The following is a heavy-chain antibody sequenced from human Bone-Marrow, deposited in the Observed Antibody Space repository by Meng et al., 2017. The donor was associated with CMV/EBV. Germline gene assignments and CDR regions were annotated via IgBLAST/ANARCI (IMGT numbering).Heavy chain of an antibody. J-gene: IGHJ6*02. D-gene: IGHD3-10*01. CDR2: IWYDGSNK. V-gene: IGHV3-33*06. Sequence: LSLTCAASGFTFSSYGMHWVRQAPGKGLEWVAVIWYDGSNKYYADSVKGRFTISRDNSKNTLYLQMNSLRAEDTAVYYCAKDPGSGNDYYYGMDVWGQGTTVTVSS. CDR1: GFTFSSYG. CDR3: AKDPGSGNDYYYGMDV.